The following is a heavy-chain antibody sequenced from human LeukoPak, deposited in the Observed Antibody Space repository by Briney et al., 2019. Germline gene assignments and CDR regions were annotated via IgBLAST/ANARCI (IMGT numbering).Heavy chain of an antibody. J-gene: IGHJ3*02. CDR3: ARDSPRYCSGGSCYAFDI. V-gene: IGHV4-30-2*01. Sequence: SQTLSLTCAVSGGSISSGGYSWSWIRQPPGKGLEWIGYTYHSGSTYYNPSLKSRVTISVDRSKNQFSLKLSSVTAADTAVYYCARDSPRYCSGGSCYAFDIWGQGTMVTVSS. CDR1: GGSISSGGYS. D-gene: IGHD2-15*01. CDR2: TYHSGST.